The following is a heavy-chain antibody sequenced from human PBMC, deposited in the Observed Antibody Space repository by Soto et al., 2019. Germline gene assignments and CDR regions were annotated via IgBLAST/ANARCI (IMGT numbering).Heavy chain of an antibody. J-gene: IGHJ6*03. D-gene: IGHD6-13*01. Sequence: GSLRLSCAASGFTFSSYAMSWVRQAPGKGLEWVSAISGSGGSTYYADSVKGRFTISRDNSKNTLYLQMNSLRAEDTAVYYCADYGYSSSWHYYYHMDVWGKGTTVTVSS. CDR3: ADYGYSSSWHYYYHMDV. CDR1: GFTFSSYA. V-gene: IGHV3-23*01. CDR2: ISGSGGST.